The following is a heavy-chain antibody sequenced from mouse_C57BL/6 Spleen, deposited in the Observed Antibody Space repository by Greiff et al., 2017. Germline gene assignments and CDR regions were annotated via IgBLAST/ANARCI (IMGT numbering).Heavy chain of an antibody. V-gene: IGHV1-55*01. D-gene: IGHD2-3*01. Sequence: VQLQQPGAELVKPGASVKMSCKASGYTFTSYWITWVKQRPGQGLEWIGDIYPGSGSTNYNEKFKSKATLTVDKSSSTAYMQLSSLTSEDSAVYYCARDDGYYVWYFDVWGTGTTVTVSS. CDR2: IYPGSGST. J-gene: IGHJ1*03. CDR1: GYTFTSYW. CDR3: ARDDGYYVWYFDV.